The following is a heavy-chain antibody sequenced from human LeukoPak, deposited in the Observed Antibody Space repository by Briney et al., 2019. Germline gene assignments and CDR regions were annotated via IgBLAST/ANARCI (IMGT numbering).Heavy chain of an antibody. CDR2: ILPGDSNV. V-gene: IGHV5-51*01. CDR3: AAILGSRPWYFHL. D-gene: IGHD3-10*01. Sequence: GESLKISCQSSGFSFSTYWIGWVRQMPGKGLDWMGAILPGDSNVRYSPSFQGQVTISVDKSTDTASLEWSSLRASDTGMYYCAAILGSRPWYFHLWGRGTPVTVSS. J-gene: IGHJ2*01. CDR1: GFSFSTYW.